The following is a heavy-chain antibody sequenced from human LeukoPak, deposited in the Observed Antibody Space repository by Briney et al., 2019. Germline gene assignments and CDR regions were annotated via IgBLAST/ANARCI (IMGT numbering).Heavy chain of an antibody. J-gene: IGHJ4*02. CDR3: ARGPYGDYIDAFDY. D-gene: IGHD4-17*01. CDR1: GFTFSTYS. Sequence: GGSLRLSCAASGFTFSTYSMNWVRQAPGKGLEWVSYTSDSSRKIYYADSVKGRFTISRDNAKNSPYLQMNSLRAEDTAVYYCARGPYGDYIDAFDYWGQGTLVTVSS. V-gene: IGHV3-48*01. CDR2: TSDSSRKI.